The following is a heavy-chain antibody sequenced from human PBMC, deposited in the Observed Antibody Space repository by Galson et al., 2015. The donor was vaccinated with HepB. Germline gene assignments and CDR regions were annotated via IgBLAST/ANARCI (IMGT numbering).Heavy chain of an antibody. CDR3: ARGSDY. Sequence: LRLSCAASGFTFRSYSMNWVRQAPGKGLEWVSYISSSSSTMHYADSVKGRFTISRDNAKNSLYLQMNSLRAEDTAVYYCARGSDYWGQGTLVTVSS. CDR2: ISSSSSTM. J-gene: IGHJ4*02. V-gene: IGHV3-48*04. CDR1: GFTFRSYS.